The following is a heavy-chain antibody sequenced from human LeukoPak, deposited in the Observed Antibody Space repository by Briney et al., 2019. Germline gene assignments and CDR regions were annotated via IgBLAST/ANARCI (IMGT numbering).Heavy chain of an antibody. Sequence: GGSLRLSCAASGFTFSTSGMSWVRQAPGKGLEWVANIRKDGSDIHYVDSVKGRFTISRDNAKNSLYLQMNSLRAEDTAMYYCARDAGGTSPYWGQGTLVTVSS. CDR3: ARDAGGTSPY. CDR1: GFTFSTSG. J-gene: IGHJ4*02. D-gene: IGHD3-16*01. V-gene: IGHV3-7*01. CDR2: IRKDGSDI.